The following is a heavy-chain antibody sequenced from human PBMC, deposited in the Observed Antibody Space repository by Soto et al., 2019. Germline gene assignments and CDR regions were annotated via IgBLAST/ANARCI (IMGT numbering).Heavy chain of an antibody. CDR1: EFSFSSYG. CDR3: AKNPERVKWYFDL. D-gene: IGHD1-26*01. V-gene: IGHV3-30*18. CDR2: ISSDAIEK. J-gene: IGHJ2*01. Sequence: QVHLVGSGGGVVQPGRSLRLSCAASEFSFSSYGMHWVRQTPDKGLEWVAAISSDAIEKFYSDSVKCRFTISRDNSKNTLLLQMNSLSDDDTAMYFCAKNPERVKWYFDLWGRGTQVTVSS.